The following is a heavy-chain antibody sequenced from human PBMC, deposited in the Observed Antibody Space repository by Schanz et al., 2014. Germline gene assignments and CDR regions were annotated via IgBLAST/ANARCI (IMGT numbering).Heavy chain of an antibody. Sequence: QVQLVQSGAEVKKPGASVKVSCKASGYTFTSYGINWVRQAPGQGLEWMGRIIPILGIANYAQKFQGRVTVTSDTSTSTVYMELSGLRSEDTAVYYCAGAFDSSGYYFDYWGQGTLVTVSS. CDR1: GYTFTSYG. CDR2: IIPILGIA. J-gene: IGHJ4*02. CDR3: AGAFDSSGYYFDY. V-gene: IGHV1-18*01. D-gene: IGHD3-22*01.